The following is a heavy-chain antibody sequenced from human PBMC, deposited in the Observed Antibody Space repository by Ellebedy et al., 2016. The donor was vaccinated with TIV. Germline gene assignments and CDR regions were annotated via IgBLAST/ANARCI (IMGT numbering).Heavy chain of an antibody. CDR1: EFTFGSYG. CDR2: MSYDGSEK. V-gene: IGHV3-30*03. CDR3: VRGEPIADF. D-gene: IGHD1-26*01. Sequence: GGSLRLXXVASEFTFGSYGMHWVRQAPGKGLEWVAGMSYDGSEKYYADSVKGRFTISRDNSKNTLYLQMNNLRVEDTALYFCVRGEPIADFWGQGTLVTVSS. J-gene: IGHJ4*02.